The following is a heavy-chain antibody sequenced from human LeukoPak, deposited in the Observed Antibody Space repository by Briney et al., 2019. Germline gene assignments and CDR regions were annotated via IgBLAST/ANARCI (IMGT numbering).Heavy chain of an antibody. CDR2: IYSGGST. V-gene: IGHV3-66*01. Sequence: QPGGSLRLSCAASGFTFSNYWMHWVRQAPGKGLEWVSVIYSGGSTYYADSVKGRFTISRDNSKNTLYLQMNSLRAEDTAVYYCARVLVTAYGNWFDPWGQGTLVTVSS. J-gene: IGHJ5*02. CDR3: ARVLVTAYGNWFDP. CDR1: GFTFSNYW. D-gene: IGHD2-21*02.